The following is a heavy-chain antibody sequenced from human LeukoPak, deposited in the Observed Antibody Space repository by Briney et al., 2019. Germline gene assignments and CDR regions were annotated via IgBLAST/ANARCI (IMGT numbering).Heavy chain of an antibody. CDR3: ARPRNWGSYPFDI. J-gene: IGHJ3*02. Sequence: SETLSLTCTVSGGSISSSSYYWGWIRQPPGKGLEWIGSIYYSGSTYYNPSLKSRITISVDTSKNQFSLKLSSVTAADTAVYYCARPRNWGSYPFDIWGQGTMVSVSS. V-gene: IGHV4-39*07. CDR1: GGSISSSSYY. CDR2: IYYSGST. D-gene: IGHD7-27*01.